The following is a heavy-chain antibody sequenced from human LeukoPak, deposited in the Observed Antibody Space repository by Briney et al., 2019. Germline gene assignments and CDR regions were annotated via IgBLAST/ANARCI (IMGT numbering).Heavy chain of an antibody. CDR3: ARGIYSSSWHFDY. V-gene: IGHV3-30-3*01. Sequence: PGRSLRLSCAASGFTFSSYAMHWVRQAPGKGLEWVAVISYDGSNKYYADSVKGRFTISRDNSKNTLYLQMNSLRAEDTAVYYCARGIYSSSWHFDYWGQGTLVTVSS. CDR2: ISYDGSNK. J-gene: IGHJ4*02. CDR1: GFTFSSYA. D-gene: IGHD6-13*01.